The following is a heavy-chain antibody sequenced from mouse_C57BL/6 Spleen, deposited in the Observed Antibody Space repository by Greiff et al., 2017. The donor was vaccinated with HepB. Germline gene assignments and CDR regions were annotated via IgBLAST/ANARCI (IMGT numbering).Heavy chain of an antibody. CDR1: GFSLTSYG. CDR2: IWSGGST. D-gene: IGHD1-1*01. J-gene: IGHJ3*01. CDR3: ARVYYGSSGGFAY. Sequence: QVQLQQSGPGLVQPSQSLSITCTVSGFSLTSYGVHWVRQSPGKGLEWLGVIWSGGSTDYNAAFISRLSISKDNSKSQVFFKMNSLQADDTAIYYCARVYYGSSGGFAYWGQGTLVTVSA. V-gene: IGHV2-2*01.